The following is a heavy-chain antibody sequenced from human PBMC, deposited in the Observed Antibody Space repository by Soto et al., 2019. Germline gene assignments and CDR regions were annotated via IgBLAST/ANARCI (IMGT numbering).Heavy chain of an antibody. CDR2: IIPILGIA. V-gene: IGHV1-69*10. CDR3: ARDLGYSSGWYDY. J-gene: IGHJ4*02. CDR1: GYTFTSYG. D-gene: IGHD6-19*01. Sequence: ASVKVSCKASGYTFTSYGISWVRQAPGQGLEWMGWIIPILGIANYAQKFQGRVTITADKSTSTAYMELSSLRSEDTAVYYCARDLGYSSGWYDYWGQGTLVTVSS.